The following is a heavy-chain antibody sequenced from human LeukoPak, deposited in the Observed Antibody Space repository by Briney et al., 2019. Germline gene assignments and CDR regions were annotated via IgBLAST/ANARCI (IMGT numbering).Heavy chain of an antibody. D-gene: IGHD2-15*01. V-gene: IGHV1-2*02. Sequence: ASVWVSCKASGYTFTGYYMHWVRQAPGQGLEWMGWINPNSGGTNYAQKFQGRVTMPRDTSISTAYMELSRLRSDDTAVYYCARVGYCSGGSCNDAFDIWGQGTMVSVSS. J-gene: IGHJ3*02. CDR1: GYTFTGYY. CDR3: ARVGYCSGGSCNDAFDI. CDR2: INPNSGGT.